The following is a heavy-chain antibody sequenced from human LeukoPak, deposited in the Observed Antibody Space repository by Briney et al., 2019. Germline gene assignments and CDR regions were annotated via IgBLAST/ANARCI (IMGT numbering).Heavy chain of an antibody. V-gene: IGHV3-74*01. CDR2: IKNDGNDT. CDR1: GFTFTSHW. D-gene: IGHD3-16*01. Sequence: PGGSLRLSCAASGFTFTSHWMHWVRQTPGKGLVWVSGIKNDGNDTAYADSVKGRFTISRDNAKNTLYLQMDSLRAEDMAVYYCARDMNPTVFDFWGQGTLVTVSS. J-gene: IGHJ4*02. CDR3: ARDMNPTVFDF.